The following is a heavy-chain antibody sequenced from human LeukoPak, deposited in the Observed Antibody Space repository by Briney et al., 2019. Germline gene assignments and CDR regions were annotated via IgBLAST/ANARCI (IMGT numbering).Heavy chain of an antibody. Sequence: GRSLRLSCAASGFTFDDYAMHWVRQAPGKGLEWVSGISWNSGSIGYADSVKGRFTISRDNAKNTLYLQMNSLRAEDTAMYYCARDSFAATGGIYYYYGMDVWGQGTTVTVSS. D-gene: IGHD6-25*01. CDR3: ARDSFAATGGIYYYYGMDV. CDR2: ISWNSGSI. V-gene: IGHV3-9*01. J-gene: IGHJ6*02. CDR1: GFTFDDYA.